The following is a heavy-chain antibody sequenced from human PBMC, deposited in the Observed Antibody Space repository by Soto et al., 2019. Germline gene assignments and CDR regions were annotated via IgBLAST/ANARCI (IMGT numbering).Heavy chain of an antibody. CDR2: ISYDGSNK. D-gene: IGHD4-17*01. CDR3: AKVMTTHYAFDI. V-gene: IGHV3-30*18. J-gene: IGHJ3*02. CDR1: GFTFSSYG. Sequence: HPGGSLRLSCAASGFTFSSYGMHWVRQAPGKGLEWVAVISYDGSNKYYADSVKGRFTISRDNSKNTLYLQMNSLRAEDTAVYYCAKVMTTHYAFDIWGQGTMVTVSS.